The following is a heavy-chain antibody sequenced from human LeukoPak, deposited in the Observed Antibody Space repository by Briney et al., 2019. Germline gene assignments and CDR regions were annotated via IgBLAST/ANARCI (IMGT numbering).Heavy chain of an antibody. D-gene: IGHD6-13*01. CDR2: IFPGDSDT. V-gene: IGHV5-51*01. J-gene: IGHJ4*02. Sequence: ESLKISCKGSGYTFTTYWIGWVRQMPGKGLEWMGIIFPGDSDTKYSPSFQGQVTISADKSISTAYLQWSSLKASDTAMYYCARHSGSSSWFPFDYWGQGTLVTVSS. CDR1: GYTFTTYW. CDR3: ARHSGSSSWFPFDY.